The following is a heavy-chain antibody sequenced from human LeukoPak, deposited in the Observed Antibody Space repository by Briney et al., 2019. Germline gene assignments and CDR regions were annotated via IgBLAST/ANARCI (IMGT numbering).Heavy chain of an antibody. Sequence: SETLSLTCAVYGGSFSGYYWSWIRQLPGKGLEWIGEINHSGSTNYNPSLKSRVTISVDTSKNQSSLKLSSVTAADTAVYYCAREHHYYFDYWGQGTLVTVSS. CDR2: INHSGST. D-gene: IGHD1-14*01. CDR3: AREHHYYFDY. J-gene: IGHJ4*02. V-gene: IGHV4-34*01. CDR1: GGSFSGYY.